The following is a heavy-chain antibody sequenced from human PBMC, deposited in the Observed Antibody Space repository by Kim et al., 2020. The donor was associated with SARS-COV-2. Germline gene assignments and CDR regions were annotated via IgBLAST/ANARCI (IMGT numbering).Heavy chain of an antibody. CDR2: INHSGST. V-gene: IGHV4-34*01. Sequence: SETLSLTCAVYGGSFSGYYWSWIRQPPGKGLEWIGEINHSGSTNYNPSLKSRVTISVDTSKNQFSLKLSSVTAADTAVYYCARGIVGATRPPGAATDYGMDVWGQGTTVTVSS. J-gene: IGHJ6*02. CDR1: GGSFSGYY. CDR3: ARGIVGATRPPGAATDYGMDV. D-gene: IGHD1-26*01.